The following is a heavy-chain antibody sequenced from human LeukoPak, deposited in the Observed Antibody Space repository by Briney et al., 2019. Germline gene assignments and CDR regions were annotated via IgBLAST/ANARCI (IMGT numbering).Heavy chain of an antibody. J-gene: IGHJ3*02. CDR1: GYTFSSYG. CDR2: ISGYNGNT. CDR3: ARDPTYCSSTSCLHDAFDI. V-gene: IGHV1-18*01. D-gene: IGHD2-2*01. Sequence: WASVKVSCKASGYTFSSYGISWVRQAPGQGLEWMGCISGYNGNTNYAQKLQGRVTMTTDTSTSTAYMELRSLRPDDTAMYYCARDPTYCSSTSCLHDAFDIWGQGTMVTVSS.